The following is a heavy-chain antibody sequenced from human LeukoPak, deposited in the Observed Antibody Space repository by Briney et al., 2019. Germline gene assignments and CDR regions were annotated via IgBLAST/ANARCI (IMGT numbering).Heavy chain of an antibody. D-gene: IGHD4-17*01. V-gene: IGHV4-59*01. J-gene: IGHJ4*02. CDR2: MYNSGST. CDR3: ARGIESYGDYGY. CDR1: GDSISGSY. Sequence: SETLSLTCTVSGDSISGSYWRWILQPPGKGLEWIAYMYNSGSTNYNPSLKSRVTISIDTSKNQFSLKLSSLTAADTAIYYCARGIESYGDYGYWGQGILVTVS.